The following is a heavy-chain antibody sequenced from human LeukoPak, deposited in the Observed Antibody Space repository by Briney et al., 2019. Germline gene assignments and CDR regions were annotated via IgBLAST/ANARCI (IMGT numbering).Heavy chain of an antibody. V-gene: IGHV4-4*07. J-gene: IGHJ4*02. CDR3: ARSPRKRSSSSWILDY. D-gene: IGHD6-13*01. CDR1: GGSTSSYY. Sequence: SETLSLTCTVSGGSTSSYYWSWIRQPAGKGLEWIGRIYTSGSTNYNPSLKSRVTISVDTSKNQFSLKLSSVTAADTAVYYCARSPRKRSSSSWILDYWGQGTLVTVSS. CDR2: IYTSGST.